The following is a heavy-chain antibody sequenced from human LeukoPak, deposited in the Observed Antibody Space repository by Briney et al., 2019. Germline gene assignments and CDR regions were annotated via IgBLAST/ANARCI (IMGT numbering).Heavy chain of an antibody. D-gene: IGHD6-13*01. J-gene: IGHJ4*02. Sequence: GGSLRLSCAASGFIFSSYGMRWVRQAPGKGLEWVAVIWYDGSNEYYADSVKGRFTISRDTSKNTLYLQMNSLRAEDTAVYFCARVSSSWGEYFDYWGQGTLVTVSS. CDR1: GFIFSSYG. CDR2: IWYDGSNE. V-gene: IGHV3-33*01. CDR3: ARVSSSWGEYFDY.